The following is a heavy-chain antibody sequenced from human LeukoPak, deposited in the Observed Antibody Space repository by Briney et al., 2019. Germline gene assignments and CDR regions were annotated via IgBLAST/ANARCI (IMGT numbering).Heavy chain of an antibody. Sequence: SETLSLTCTVSGGSINNYYWTWIRQPPGKGLECIGYVYYTGSTYYNPSLKSRVTISVDTSKNQFSLKLSSVTTADTALYYCARDGPQWLAAFDSWGQGALVTVSS. CDR2: VYYTGST. J-gene: IGHJ5*01. D-gene: IGHD6-19*01. CDR3: ARDGPQWLAAFDS. CDR1: GGSINNYY. V-gene: IGHV4-59*01.